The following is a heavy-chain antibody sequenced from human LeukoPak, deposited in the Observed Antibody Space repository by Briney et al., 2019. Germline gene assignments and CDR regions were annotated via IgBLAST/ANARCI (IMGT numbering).Heavy chain of an antibody. J-gene: IGHJ4*02. Sequence: GGSLRLSCAAPGFTFSGSHMSWVRQAPGKGLEYVSAIYTGGTTNYSADVKGRFTIPRDNSKNPLYLHMNSLRAEDTAVYYCAKDEVTSGGGLASWGQGTLVTVSS. V-gene: IGHV3-53*01. D-gene: IGHD2-21*02. CDR2: IYTGGTT. CDR3: AKDEVTSGGGLAS. CDR1: GFTFSGSH.